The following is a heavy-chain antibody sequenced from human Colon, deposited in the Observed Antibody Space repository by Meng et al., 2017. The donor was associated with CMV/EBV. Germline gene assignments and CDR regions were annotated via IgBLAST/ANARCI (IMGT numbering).Heavy chain of an antibody. Sequence: GGPLRLSCAACGFTFSSYDMHWVRQATGKGLEWVSAIGTAGDTYYPGSVKGQFTISRENAKNSLYLQMNSLRAGDTAVYYCAKRTGTTIEDWGQGTLVTGSS. J-gene: IGHJ1*01. CDR1: GFTFSSYD. V-gene: IGHV3-13*03. CDR3: AKRTGTTIED. CDR2: IGTAGDT. D-gene: IGHD1-14*01.